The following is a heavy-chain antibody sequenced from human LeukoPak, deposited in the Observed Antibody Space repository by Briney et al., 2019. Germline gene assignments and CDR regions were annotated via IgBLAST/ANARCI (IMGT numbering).Heavy chain of an antibody. D-gene: IGHD2-2*01. CDR2: ISSSSSTI. Sequence: GGSLRLSCAASGFTFSSYAMSWVRQAPGKGLEWISYISSSSSTIYYADSVRGRFTISRDNAKNSLYLQMNSLRAEDTAVYYCARDLRMYQLFFGDDWGQGTLVTVSS. J-gene: IGHJ4*02. V-gene: IGHV3-48*04. CDR1: GFTFSSYA. CDR3: ARDLRMYQLFFGDD.